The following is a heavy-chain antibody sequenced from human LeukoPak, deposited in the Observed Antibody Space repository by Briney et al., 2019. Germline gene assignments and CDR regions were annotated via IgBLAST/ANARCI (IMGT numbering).Heavy chain of an antibody. D-gene: IGHD6-13*01. CDR2: IKQDGSEK. Sequence: GGSLGLSCAASGFTFSSYWMSWVRQAPGKGLEWVANIKQDGSEKYYVDSVKGRFTISRDNAKNSLYLQMNSLRAEDTAVYYCARYLSPRRGVYSSTLFWDWFDPWGQGTLVTVSS. J-gene: IGHJ5*02. V-gene: IGHV3-7*01. CDR3: ARYLSPRRGVYSSTLFWDWFDP. CDR1: GFTFSSYW.